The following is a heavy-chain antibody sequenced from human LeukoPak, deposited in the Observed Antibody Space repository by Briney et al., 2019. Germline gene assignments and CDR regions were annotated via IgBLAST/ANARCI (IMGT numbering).Heavy chain of an antibody. CDR2: ISYDGSNK. CDR1: GFTFSNYW. J-gene: IGHJ3*02. D-gene: IGHD3-22*01. V-gene: IGHV3-30-3*01. CDR3: ARTLYYYDSSGYDDAFDI. Sequence: GGSLRLSCVASGFTFSNYWMHWVRQAPGKGLEWVAVISYDGSNKYYADSVKGRFTISRDNSKNTLYLQMNSLRAEDTAVYYCARTLYYYDSSGYDDAFDIWGQGTMVTVSS.